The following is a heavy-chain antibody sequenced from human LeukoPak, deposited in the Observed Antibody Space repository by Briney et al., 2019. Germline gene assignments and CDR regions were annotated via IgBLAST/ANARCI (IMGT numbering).Heavy chain of an antibody. V-gene: IGHV3-23*01. J-gene: IGHJ4*02. CDR1: GFTFSSYS. CDR3: AKDLSMAGITMVRGVITFDY. Sequence: GGSLRLSCAASGFTFSSYSMNWVRQAPGKGLEWVSAISGSGGSTYYADSVKGRFTISRDNSKNTLYLQMNSLRAEDTAVYYCAKDLSMAGITMVRGVITFDYWGQGTLVTVSS. D-gene: IGHD3-10*01. CDR2: ISGSGGST.